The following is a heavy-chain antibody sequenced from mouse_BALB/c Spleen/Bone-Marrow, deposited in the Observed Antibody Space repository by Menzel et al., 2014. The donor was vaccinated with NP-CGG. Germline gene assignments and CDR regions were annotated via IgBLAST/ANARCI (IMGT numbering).Heavy chain of an antibody. CDR3: ARWVPNWEFAY. CDR1: GYTFSSYW. J-gene: IGHJ3*01. D-gene: IGHD4-1*02. CDR2: ILPGSGST. Sequence: QVQLQQSGAELMKPGASVKISCKATGYTFSSYWIEWVKQRPGHGLEWIGEILPGSGSTNYNEKFKGKATFTADTSSNTAYMQLSSLTSEDSAVYYCARWVPNWEFAYWGQGTLVTVSA. V-gene: IGHV1-9*01.